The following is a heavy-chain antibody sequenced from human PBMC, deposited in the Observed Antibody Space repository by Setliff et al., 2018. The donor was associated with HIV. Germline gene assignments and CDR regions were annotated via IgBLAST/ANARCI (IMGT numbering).Heavy chain of an antibody. CDR2: IYCIGTT. J-gene: IGHJ6*04. CDR1: GGSVTSNY. CDR3: ARAMTYSGSGSYALDV. D-gene: IGHD3-10*01. Sequence: PSETLSLTCTVSGGSVTSNYWGWIRQPPGKALEWIGYIYCIGTTNYNPSLQSRVTIFLDTSKTQFSLRLSSVTAADTAMYYCARAMTYSGSGSYALDVWGKGTTVTAPQ. V-gene: IGHV4-59*02.